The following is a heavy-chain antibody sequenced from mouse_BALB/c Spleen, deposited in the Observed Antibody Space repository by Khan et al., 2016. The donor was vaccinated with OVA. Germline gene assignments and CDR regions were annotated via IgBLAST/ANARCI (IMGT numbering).Heavy chain of an antibody. Sequence: EVQLLETGPGLVKPSQSLSLTCTVTGYSITSGYAWNWIRQFPGNKLEWMGYISYSGGTSYNPSLKSRISITRDTSKNQFFLQLNSVTTEDTATYYCARGNYYEYYFDYWGQGTTLTVSS. V-gene: IGHV3-2*02. CDR2: ISYSGGT. J-gene: IGHJ2*01. CDR3: ARGNYYEYYFDY. CDR1: GYSITSGYA. D-gene: IGHD1-1*01.